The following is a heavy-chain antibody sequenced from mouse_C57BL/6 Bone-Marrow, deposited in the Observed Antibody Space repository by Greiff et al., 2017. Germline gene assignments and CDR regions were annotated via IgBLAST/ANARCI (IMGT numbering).Heavy chain of an antibody. Sequence: VQLQQPGAELVRPGTSVKLSCKASGYTFTSYWMHWVKQRPGQGLEWIGVIDPSDSYTNYNQKFKGKATLTVDTSSSTAYMQLSSLTSEDSAVYYCARDYCGSSYAMDYWGQGTSVTVSS. CDR3: ARDYCGSSYAMDY. V-gene: IGHV1-59*01. CDR1: GYTFTSYW. D-gene: IGHD1-1*01. CDR2: IDPSDSYT. J-gene: IGHJ4*01.